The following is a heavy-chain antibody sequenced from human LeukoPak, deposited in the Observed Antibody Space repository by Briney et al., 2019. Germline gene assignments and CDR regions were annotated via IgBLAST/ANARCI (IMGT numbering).Heavy chain of an antibody. CDR2: ISKTITTI. CDR3: ARDGGFSYEIDY. Sequence: PGGSLRLSCAASGFVFSDYGMHWVRQAPGKGLEWVSYISKTITTIYYADSVKGRFTISRDNARNSLYLQMNSLGAEDTAVYYCARDGGFSYEIDYWGQGTLVTVSS. V-gene: IGHV3-48*01. J-gene: IGHJ4*02. D-gene: IGHD5-18*01. CDR1: GFVFSDYG.